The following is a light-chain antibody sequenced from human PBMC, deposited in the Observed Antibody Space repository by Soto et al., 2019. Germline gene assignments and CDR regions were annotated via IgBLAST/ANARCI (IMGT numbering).Light chain of an antibody. Sequence: EIVMTQSPATLSVSPGERATLSCRASQSLNRDLAWYQQKPGQSPRLLIFGASIRATGIPARFSGSGSGTEFTLTIGSLQSEDCALYSCQQYNNWPGTFGQGTKVDIK. V-gene: IGKV3-15*01. CDR1: QSLNRD. CDR2: GAS. CDR3: QQYNNWPGT. J-gene: IGKJ1*01.